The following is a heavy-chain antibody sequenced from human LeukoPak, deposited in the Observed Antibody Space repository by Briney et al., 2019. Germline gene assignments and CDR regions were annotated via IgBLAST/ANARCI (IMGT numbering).Heavy chain of an antibody. V-gene: IGHV4-59*01. CDR1: GGSISSYY. D-gene: IGHD2-21*02. J-gene: IGHJ3*02. CDR2: IYYSGST. Sequence: SETLSLTCTVSGGSISSYYWSWIRQPPGKGLEWIGYIYYSGSTNYNPSLKSRVTISVDTSKNQFSLKLSSVTAADTAVYYCAREAGAYCGGDCYSLSFDIWGQGTVVTVSS. CDR3: AREAGAYCGGDCYSLSFDI.